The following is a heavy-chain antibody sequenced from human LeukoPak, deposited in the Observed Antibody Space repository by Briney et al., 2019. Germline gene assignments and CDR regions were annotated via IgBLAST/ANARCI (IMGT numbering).Heavy chain of an antibody. D-gene: IGHD5/OR15-5a*01. J-gene: IGHJ4*02. CDR1: GGSISSGSYY. V-gene: IGHV4-61*02. CDR3: ARVLTRDYSVYFDS. CDR2: IYTSGST. Sequence: KTSQTLSLTCTVSGGSISSGSYYWSWIRQPAGKGLEWIGRIYTSGSTNYNPSLKSRVTISVDTSKNQFSLKLSSVTAADTAVYYCARVLTRDYSVYFDSWGQGTLVTVSS.